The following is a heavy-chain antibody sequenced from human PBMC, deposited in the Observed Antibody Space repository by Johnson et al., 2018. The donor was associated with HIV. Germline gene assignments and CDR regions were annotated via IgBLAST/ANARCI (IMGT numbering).Heavy chain of an antibody. V-gene: IGHV3-74*02. J-gene: IGHJ3*01. CDR3: VRTSCTGARCLGYDPFDV. CDR1: GFTVSTYY. Sequence: VQLVESGGGLIQPGGSLRLSCAASGFTVSTYYMTWVRQASGKGLELVSRINGDGSRTSYADTVKGRFTIASYNAKNTLFLEMNSLRAEDTAVYYCVRTSCTGARCLGYDPFDVWGQGTMVTVSS. CDR2: INGDGSRT. D-gene: IGHD3-16*01.